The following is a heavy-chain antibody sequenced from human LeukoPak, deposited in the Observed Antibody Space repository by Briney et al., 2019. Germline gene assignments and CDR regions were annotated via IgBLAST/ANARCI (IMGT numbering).Heavy chain of an antibody. Sequence: SETLSLTCTVPGGSISSYYWSWIRQPPGKGLEWIGYIYYSGSTNYNPSLKSRVTISVDTSKNQFSLKLSSVTAADTAVYYCARRGGSGWSVYNWFDPWGQGTLVTVSS. V-gene: IGHV4-59*01. CDR1: GGSISSYY. J-gene: IGHJ5*02. D-gene: IGHD6-19*01. CDR2: IYYSGST. CDR3: ARRGGSGWSVYNWFDP.